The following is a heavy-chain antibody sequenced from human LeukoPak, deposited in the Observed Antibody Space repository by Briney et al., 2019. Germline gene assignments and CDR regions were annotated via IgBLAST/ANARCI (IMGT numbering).Heavy chain of an antibody. CDR2: IFYSGST. Sequence: SETLSLTCTVSGGSISSYYWSWIRQPPGKGLECIGYIFYSGSTNYNPSLKSRVTISVDTSKNQFSLKLSSVTAADTAVYYCARGWGYFDYWGQGALVTVSS. V-gene: IGHV4-59*08. CDR3: ARGWGYFDY. D-gene: IGHD7-27*01. J-gene: IGHJ4*02. CDR1: GGSISSYY.